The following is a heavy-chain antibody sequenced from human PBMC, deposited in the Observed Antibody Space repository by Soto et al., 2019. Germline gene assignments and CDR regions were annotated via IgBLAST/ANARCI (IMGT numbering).Heavy chain of an antibody. J-gene: IGHJ6*02. D-gene: IGHD2-15*01. CDR3: ARGNCSGYHYYGMAV. V-gene: IGHV3-30-3*01. CDR2: ISYDGSNK. CDR1: GFTFSSYA. Sequence: PGWDPRLCCSASGFTFSSYAMHWVRQAPGKGLEWVAVISYDGSNKYYADSVKGRFTISRDNSQNTLYLQMNSLRAEDPALYYCARGNCSGYHYYGMAVRGQGSTVT.